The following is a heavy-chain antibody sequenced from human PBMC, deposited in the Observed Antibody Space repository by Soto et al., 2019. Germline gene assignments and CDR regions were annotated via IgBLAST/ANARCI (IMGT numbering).Heavy chain of an antibody. CDR2: ITWNSGTT. J-gene: IGHJ4*02. V-gene: IGHV3-43*01. CDR3: AKELTLPTDDY. Sequence: WSSLRLSCAASVLSLYEYAMHWVRQAPGKGLEWVSLITWNSGTTYYAESVKGRFTISRDNSKNSLYLQMDSLRTGDTPLYFCAKELTLPTDDYWGQGTLLTASS. CDR1: VLSLYEYA. D-gene: IGHD2-21*02.